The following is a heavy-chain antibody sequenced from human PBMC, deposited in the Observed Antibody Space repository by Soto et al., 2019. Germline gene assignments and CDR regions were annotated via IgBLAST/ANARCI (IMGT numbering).Heavy chain of an antibody. V-gene: IGHV3-23*01. Sequence: GGSLRLSCAASGFTFSSYAMSWVRQAPGKGLEWVSAISGSGGSTYYADSVKGRFTISRDNSKNTLYLQMNSLRAEDTAVYYCAKDELLWFGELLSLGTAYFDYWGQGTLVTVSS. D-gene: IGHD3-10*01. CDR3: AKDELLWFGELLSLGTAYFDY. CDR1: GFTFSSYA. CDR2: ISGSGGST. J-gene: IGHJ4*02.